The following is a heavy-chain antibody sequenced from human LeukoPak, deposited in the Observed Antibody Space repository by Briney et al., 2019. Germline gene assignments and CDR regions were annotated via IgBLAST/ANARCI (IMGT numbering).Heavy chain of an antibody. V-gene: IGHV3-23*01. J-gene: IGHJ4*02. D-gene: IGHD4-17*01. CDR3: AKGVYRDSLGVVDY. Sequence: GGSPRLSCAASGFTFNNYAMSWVRQAPGKGLEWVSAISGSGGTTYYADSVKGRFTISRDDSKNTLDLQINSLRAEDTAVYYCAKGVYRDSLGVVDYWGQGTLVTVSS. CDR2: ISGSGGTT. CDR1: GFTFNNYA.